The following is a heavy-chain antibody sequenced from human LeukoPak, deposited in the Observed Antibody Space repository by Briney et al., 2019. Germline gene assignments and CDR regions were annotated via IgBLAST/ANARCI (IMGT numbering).Heavy chain of an antibody. CDR3: ARDMGAAAGTNYYYGMDV. D-gene: IGHD6-13*01. CDR2: IIPIFGTA. CDR1: GGTFSSYA. J-gene: IGHJ6*02. Sequence: SVKVSCKSSGGTFSSYAISWVRQAPGQGLEWMGGIIPIFGTANYAQKFQGRVTITADESTSTAYMELSSLRSEDTAVYYCARDMGAAAGTNYYYGMDVWGQGTTVTVSS. V-gene: IGHV1-69*13.